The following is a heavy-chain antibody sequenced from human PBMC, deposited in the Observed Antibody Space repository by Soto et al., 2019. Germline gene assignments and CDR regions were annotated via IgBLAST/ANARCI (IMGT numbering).Heavy chain of an antibody. CDR3: AAEPGFGKLSVV. Sequence: QVQVVQSGVEVRRPGSSVKVSCKASGDTFKNCVISWVRQAPGQGLEWMGGIIPLFGTTDFAQRFQGRLNNTTGESTATAYLELRRLRSEDQAPYFRAAEPGFGKLSVVWGQGTTVIVSS. D-gene: IGHD3-10*01. V-gene: IGHV1-69*01. CDR1: GDTFKNCV. CDR2: IIPLFGTT. J-gene: IGHJ6*02.